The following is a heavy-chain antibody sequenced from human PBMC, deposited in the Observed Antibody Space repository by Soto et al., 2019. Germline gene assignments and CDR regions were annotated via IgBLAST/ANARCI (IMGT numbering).Heavy chain of an antibody. Sequence: ASVKVSCKASGYTFTSYGISWVRQAPGQGLEWMGWISAYNGNTNYAQKLQGRVTKTTDTSTSTAYMELRSLRSDDTAVYYCARDPAAAGPGSFDPWRQGTLVTVSS. V-gene: IGHV1-18*01. CDR1: GYTFTSYG. J-gene: IGHJ5*02. CDR3: ARDPAAAGPGSFDP. CDR2: ISAYNGNT. D-gene: IGHD6-13*01.